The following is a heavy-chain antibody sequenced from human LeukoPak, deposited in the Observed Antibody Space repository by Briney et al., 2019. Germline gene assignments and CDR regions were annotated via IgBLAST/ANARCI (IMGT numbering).Heavy chain of an antibody. CDR3: ASRGSGSPDTPADY. V-gene: IGHV1-69*13. D-gene: IGHD3-10*01. CDR1: GYTFTSYY. J-gene: IGHJ4*02. CDR2: IIPIFGTA. Sequence: SVKVSCKASGYTFTSYYMHWVRQAPGQGLEWMGGIIPIFGTANYAQKFQGRVTITADESTSTAYMELSSLRSEDAAVYYCASRGSGSPDTPADYWGQGTLVTASS.